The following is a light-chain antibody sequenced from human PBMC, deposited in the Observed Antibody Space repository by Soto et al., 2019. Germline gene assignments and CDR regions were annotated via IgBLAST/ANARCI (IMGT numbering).Light chain of an antibody. CDR2: RNN. CDR1: SFNIGRNP. J-gene: IGLJ2*01. V-gene: IGLV1-44*01. CDR3: AAWDDSLNGLV. Sequence: QPVLTQPPSASGTPGQRVTISCSGSSFNIGRNPVNWYQHFPGTAPKVLIYRNNQRPSGVPDRFSGSKSGTSASLAISGLQSDDEADYYCAAWDDSLNGLVFAGGTKLTVL.